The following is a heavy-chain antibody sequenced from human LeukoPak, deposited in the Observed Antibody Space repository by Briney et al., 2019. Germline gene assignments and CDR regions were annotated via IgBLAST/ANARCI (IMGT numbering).Heavy chain of an antibody. J-gene: IGHJ4*02. Sequence: GGSLRLSCAASGFTFDDYGMSWVRQAPGKALEWVSGINWNGGSTGYADSVKGRFTISRDNAKNSLYLQMNSLRAEDTVLYYCARYITMVRGVYDYWGQGTLVTVSS. CDR3: ARYITMVRGVYDY. CDR1: GFTFDDYG. V-gene: IGHV3-20*04. CDR2: INWNGGST. D-gene: IGHD3-10*01.